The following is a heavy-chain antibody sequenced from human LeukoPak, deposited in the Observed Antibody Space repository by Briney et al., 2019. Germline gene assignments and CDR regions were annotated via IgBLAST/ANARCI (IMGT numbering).Heavy chain of an antibody. CDR2: IYHSGST. D-gene: IGHD6-13*01. Sequence: SQTLSLTCTVSGGSISSGGYYWSWIRQPPGKGLEWIGYIYHSGSTNYNPSLKSRVTISVDKSKNQFSLKLSSVTAADTAVYYCARLGDGSIAAAGTSSYYFDYWGQGTLVTVSS. V-gene: IGHV4-30-2*01. CDR3: ARLGDGSIAAAGTSSYYFDY. CDR1: GGSISSGGYY. J-gene: IGHJ4*02.